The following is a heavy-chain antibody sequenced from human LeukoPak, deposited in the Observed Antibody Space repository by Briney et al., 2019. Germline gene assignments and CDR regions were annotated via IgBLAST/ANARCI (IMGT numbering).Heavy chain of an antibody. V-gene: IGHV1-69*13. CDR1: GGTFRSYA. D-gene: IGHD4-17*01. CDR3: AIFQGTYGDNENDY. Sequence: SVKVSFKASGGTFRSYAITWVRQAPGKGLEWMGGIIPMINTPKYAQKFQGRVSITADESTSTGYMEVSSLRSEDTAVYYCAIFQGTYGDNENDYWGQGTLVTVSS. J-gene: IGHJ4*02. CDR2: IIPMINTP.